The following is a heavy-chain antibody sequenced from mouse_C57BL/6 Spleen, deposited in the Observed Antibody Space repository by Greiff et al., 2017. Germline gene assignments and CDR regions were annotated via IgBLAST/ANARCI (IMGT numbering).Heavy chain of an antibody. V-gene: IGHV1-80*01. J-gene: IGHJ4*01. D-gene: IGHD3-3*01. CDR3: GRRGDSRYAKDY. CDR2: IYPGDGDT. Sequence: QVQLQQSGAELVKPGASVKISCKASGYAFSSYWMNWVKQRPGKGLEWIGQIYPGDGDTNYNAKFKGKATLTADKASSTAYMQLSSLASEDSAVYFCGRRGDSRYAKDYWGKGTSVTVAS. CDR1: GYAFSSYW.